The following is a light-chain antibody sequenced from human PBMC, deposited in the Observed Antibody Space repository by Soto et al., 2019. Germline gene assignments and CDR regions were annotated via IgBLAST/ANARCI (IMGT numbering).Light chain of an antibody. CDR1: QSVGSF. J-gene: IGKJ3*01. CDR2: DAS. V-gene: IGKV3-11*01. Sequence: EIVLTQSPATLSLSPGERATLSCRASQSVGSFLAWYHQKSGQSPRLLIYDASSRATGIPARFSGSGSGTDFTLTISSLEPEDFAVYYCQHRSNWLGTFGPGTKVDIK. CDR3: QHRSNWLGT.